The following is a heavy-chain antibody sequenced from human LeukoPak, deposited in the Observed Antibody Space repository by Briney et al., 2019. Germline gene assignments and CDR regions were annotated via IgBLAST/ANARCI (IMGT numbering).Heavy chain of an antibody. CDR3: ARRNGGNLVDY. CDR1: GGSISSYY. Sequence: RSSETLSLTCTVSGGSISSYYWSWIRQPPGKGLEWIGYIYYSGSTNYNPSLKSRVTISVDTSKNQFSLKLSSVTAADTAVYYCARRNGGNLVDYWGQGTLVTVSS. J-gene: IGHJ4*02. D-gene: IGHD4-23*01. V-gene: IGHV4-59*08. CDR2: IYYSGST.